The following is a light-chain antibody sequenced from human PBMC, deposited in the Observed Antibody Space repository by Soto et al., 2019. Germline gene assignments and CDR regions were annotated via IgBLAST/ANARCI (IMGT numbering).Light chain of an antibody. CDR1: NSDVGGYNY. V-gene: IGLV2-14*01. Sequence: QSALTQPASVSGSPGQSITISCTGTNSDVGGYNYVSWYQQRPGKAPKLIISEVSARPSGVSNRFSGSKSVNSASLTISGLQAEDAADYFFSSYTSRSTLVFGVGTKVTVL. CDR3: SSYTSRSTLV. J-gene: IGLJ3*02. CDR2: EVS.